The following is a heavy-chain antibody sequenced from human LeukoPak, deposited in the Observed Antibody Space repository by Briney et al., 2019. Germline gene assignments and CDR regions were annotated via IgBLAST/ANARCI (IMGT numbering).Heavy chain of an antibody. J-gene: IGHJ4*02. CDR1: GGSFSGYY. Sequence: SETLSLICAVYGGSFSGYYWSWIRQPPGKGLEGIGEINHSGSTNYNPSLSSRVTVSVHTSKNQLSLKLSSVTAADTAVYYCARQWLVSPLFDYWGQGTLVTVSS. CDR2: INHSGST. D-gene: IGHD6-19*01. CDR3: ARQWLVSPLFDY. V-gene: IGHV4-34*01.